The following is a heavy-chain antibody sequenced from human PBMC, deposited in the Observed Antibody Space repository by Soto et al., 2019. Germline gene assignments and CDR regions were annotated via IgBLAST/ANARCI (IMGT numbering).Heavy chain of an antibody. Sequence: QVQLRESGPGLLTPSETLSVTCTVSGDSISGHYWSWIRQPPGKGLDWIGYIHSAGTTNYNDSLKSRVTLSLDTSKNVFSMRLTSLTAADTAVYYCARGEWERRSFDDWGHATLVSVSS. CDR1: GDSISGHY. V-gene: IGHV4-59*08. D-gene: IGHD1-1*01. J-gene: IGHJ4*01. CDR3: ARGEWERRSFDD. CDR2: IHSAGTT.